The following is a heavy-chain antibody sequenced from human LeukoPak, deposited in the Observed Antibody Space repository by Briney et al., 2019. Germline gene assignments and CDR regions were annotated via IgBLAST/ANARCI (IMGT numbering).Heavy chain of an antibody. J-gene: IGHJ4*02. V-gene: IGHV4-39*01. CDR1: GGSISSSSYY. D-gene: IGHD2-15*01. CDR2: IYYSGST. CDR3: ARHMYSVGSCYYFDY. Sequence: SETLSLTCTVSGGSISSSSYYWGWIRQPAGKGLEWIASIYYSGSTYYNPSLKSRVTISVDTSKNQFSLKLSSVTAADTAVYYCARHMYSVGSCYYFDYWGQGTLVTVSS.